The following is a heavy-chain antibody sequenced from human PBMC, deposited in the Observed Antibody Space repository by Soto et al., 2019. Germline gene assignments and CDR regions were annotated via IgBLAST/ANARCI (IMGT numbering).Heavy chain of an antibody. V-gene: IGHV4-4*07. Sequence: PSETLSLTCTVSDASISSFYWSWIRQPAGKGLEWIGRIYSSGSTNYNPSLKSRVTMSVDTSKNQFSLKLSSVTAADTAMYYCARNYAAGTYYSNLGYWGQGTLVTVSS. CDR1: DASISSFY. D-gene: IGHD3-10*01. J-gene: IGHJ4*02. CDR3: ARNYAAGTYYSNLGY. CDR2: IYSSGST.